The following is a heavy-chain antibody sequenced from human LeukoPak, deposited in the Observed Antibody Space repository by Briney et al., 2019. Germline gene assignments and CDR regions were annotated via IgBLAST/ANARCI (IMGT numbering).Heavy chain of an antibody. D-gene: IGHD6-19*01. V-gene: IGHV1-69*01. CDR1: GGTFSSYA. J-gene: IGHJ5*02. CDR2: IIPIFGTA. CDR3: ARDKEWYSSGWYWFGP. Sequence: ASVKVSCKASGGTFSSYAISWVRQAPGQGLEWMGGIIPIFGTANYAQKFQGRVTITADESTSTAYMELSSLRSEDTAVYYCARDKEWYSSGWYWFGPWGQGTLVTVSS.